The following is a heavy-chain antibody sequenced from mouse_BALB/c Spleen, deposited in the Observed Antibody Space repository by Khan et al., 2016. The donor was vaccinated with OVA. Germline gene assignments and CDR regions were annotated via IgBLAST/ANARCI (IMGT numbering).Heavy chain of an antibody. V-gene: IGHV3-2*02. CDR3: ARGNYCGYYFDY. Sequence: EVKLEESGPGLVKPSQSLSLTCTVTGYSITSGYAWNWIRQFPGNKLEWMGYISYSGVTSYTPSLKSRISITRDTSKNQFFLQLTSVTTEDTATYYCARGNYCGYYFDYWGEGTTLTVSS. D-gene: IGHD1-1*01. CDR1: GYSITSGYA. CDR2: ISYSGVT. J-gene: IGHJ2*01.